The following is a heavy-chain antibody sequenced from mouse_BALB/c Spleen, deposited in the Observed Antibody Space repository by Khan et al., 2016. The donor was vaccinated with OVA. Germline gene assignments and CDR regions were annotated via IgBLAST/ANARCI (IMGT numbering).Heavy chain of an antibody. CDR1: GYTFTEYT. J-gene: IGHJ4*01. D-gene: IGHD3-3*01. Sequence: EVQLQESGPELVKPGASVKISCKTSGYTFTEYTLHWMKQSHGKSLEWIGVINPKNGVTSYNQKFKGKATLTVDKSSSTAYMEFRSLTSEDSAVYYCARDAGRYWGQGTSVTVSS. V-gene: IGHV1-18*01. CDR2: INPKNGVT. CDR3: ARDAGRY.